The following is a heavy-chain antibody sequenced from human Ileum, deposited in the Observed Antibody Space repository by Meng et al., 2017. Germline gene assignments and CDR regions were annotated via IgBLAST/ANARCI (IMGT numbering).Heavy chain of an antibody. CDR3: ARRVHDGRHYHYFDY. CDR1: DGSIRSTSNY. V-gene: IGHV4-39*01. CDR2: IYYSGAT. J-gene: IGHJ4*02. D-gene: IGHD3-16*01. Sequence: QVQLQESGPGLVKPSETLSLTCTVSDGSIRSTSNYWDWVRQSPGTRLEWIGSIYYSGATYYNPSLKSRVTMSVDTSKNQFSLRLSSVTAADTAVYFCARRVHDGRHYHYFDYWGQGALVTVSS.